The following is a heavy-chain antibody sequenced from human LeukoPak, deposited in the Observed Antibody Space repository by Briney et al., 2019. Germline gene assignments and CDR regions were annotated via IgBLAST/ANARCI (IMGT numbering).Heavy chain of an antibody. CDR2: INPGGGTT. J-gene: IGHJ3*02. Sequence: ASVKVSCKASGYIFTRYHIHWVRQAPGQGLEWTGIINPGGGTTSYEQKFQGRLTVTRDTSTSTVYMELRSLRSEDTAVYYCARQVATKVTNAVDIWGQGTLVTVSS. CDR1: GYIFTRYH. V-gene: IGHV1-46*01. D-gene: IGHD5-18*01. CDR3: ARQVATKVTNAVDI.